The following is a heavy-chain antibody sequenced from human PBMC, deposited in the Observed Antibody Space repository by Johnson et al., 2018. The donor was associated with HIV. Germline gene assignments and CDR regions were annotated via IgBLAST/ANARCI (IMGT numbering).Heavy chain of an antibody. D-gene: IGHD3-9*01. Sequence: QVQLVESGGGVVQPGRSLRLSCAASGFTFGSYGMHWVRQAPGKGLEWVAVIWYDGSNQYYADSVKGRFTISRDNSKNTLYLQMNSLRAEDTAVYYCAKRYILTGYSGVFDIWGQGTMVTVSS. J-gene: IGHJ3*02. CDR1: GFTFGSYG. V-gene: IGHV3-33*06. CDR2: IWYDGSNQ. CDR3: AKRYILTGYSGVFDI.